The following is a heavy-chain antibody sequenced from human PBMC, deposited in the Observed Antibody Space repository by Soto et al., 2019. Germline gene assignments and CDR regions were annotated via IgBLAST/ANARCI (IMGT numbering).Heavy chain of an antibody. CDR1: GGSISSSSYY. CDR2: IYYSGST. J-gene: IGHJ6*03. V-gene: IGHV4-39*01. D-gene: IGHD5-12*01. Sequence: SETLSLTCTVSGGSISSSSYYWGWIRQPPGKGLEWIGSIYYSGSTYYNPSLKSRVTISVDTSKNQFSLKLSSVTAADTAVYYCARRGNGYSGYDFYYYYYMDVWGKGTTVTVSS. CDR3: ARRGNGYSGYDFYYYYYMDV.